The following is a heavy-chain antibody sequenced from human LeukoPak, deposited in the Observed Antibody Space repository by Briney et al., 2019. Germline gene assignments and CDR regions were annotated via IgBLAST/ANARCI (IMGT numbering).Heavy chain of an antibody. CDR2: IRTGGDYI. D-gene: IGHD3-3*01. Sequence: GGSVRLSCTTSGFFFSAYRMNWVRQAPGKGLEWVSWIRTGGDYIYYADSVQGRFTISRDNAKKSLYLQMNSLRVEDTAVYFCARWDDLLHFDYWGQGVLVTVSS. CDR3: ARWDDLLHFDY. J-gene: IGHJ4*02. CDR1: GFFFSAYR. V-gene: IGHV3-21*01.